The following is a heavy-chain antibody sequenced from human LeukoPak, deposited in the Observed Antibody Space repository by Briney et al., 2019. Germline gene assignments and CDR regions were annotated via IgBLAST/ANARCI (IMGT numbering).Heavy chain of an antibody. J-gene: IGHJ4*02. Sequence: SQTLSLTCGISGDSVSSNTAAWNWIRQSPSRGLEWLGRTYYRSKWYNNYAVSVNSRITINSDSSKNQVSLQLNSVTPEDTAVYYCARDTGYSSGWYGSHFDYWGQGTLVTVSS. CDR1: GDSVSSNTAA. D-gene: IGHD6-19*01. CDR2: TYYRSKWYN. V-gene: IGHV6-1*01. CDR3: ARDTGYSSGWYGSHFDY.